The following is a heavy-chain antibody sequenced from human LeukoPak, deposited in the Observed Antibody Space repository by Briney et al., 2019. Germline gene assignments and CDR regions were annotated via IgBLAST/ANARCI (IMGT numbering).Heavy chain of an antibody. CDR2: ISYDGSNK. CDR3: ARARMLGIAHDY. V-gene: IGHV3-30*01. D-gene: IGHD6-13*01. CDR1: GFTFSSYA. Sequence: GGSLRLSCAASGFTFSSYAMHWVRQAPGKGLEWVAVISYDGSNKYYADSVKGRFTISRDNSENTLYLQMNSLRAEDTAVYYCARARMLGIAHDYWGQGTLVTVSS. J-gene: IGHJ4*02.